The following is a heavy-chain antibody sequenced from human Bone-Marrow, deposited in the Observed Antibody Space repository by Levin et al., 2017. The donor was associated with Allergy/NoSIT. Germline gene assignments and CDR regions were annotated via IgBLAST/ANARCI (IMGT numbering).Heavy chain of an antibody. Sequence: KISCKASGGTFINYAFHWVRQARGQGLEWVGGLIPVLGTLDYAQNFEGRVTISADKSTTTVYLELSDLRYDDTAMYYCARIPRLAVTGVFDVWGQGTMVTVSA. CDR1: GGTFINYA. J-gene: IGHJ3*01. CDR2: LIPVLGTL. CDR3: ARIPRLAVTGVFDV. D-gene: IGHD2-8*02. V-gene: IGHV1-69*06.